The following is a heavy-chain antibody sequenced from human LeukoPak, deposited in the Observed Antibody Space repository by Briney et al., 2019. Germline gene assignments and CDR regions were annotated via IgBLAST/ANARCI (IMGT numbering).Heavy chain of an antibody. V-gene: IGHV4-59*02. Sequence: KPSETLSLTCTISGGSVSDYYWSWIRQSPGKGLEWIGYIYHTGSTSYSPSLKSRVTISADTSQNQFSLKLSSATAADTAVYYCASRKLGNDYWGQGTLVTVSS. CDR2: IYHTGST. CDR3: ASRKLGNDY. CDR1: GGSVSDYY. J-gene: IGHJ4*02. D-gene: IGHD7-27*01.